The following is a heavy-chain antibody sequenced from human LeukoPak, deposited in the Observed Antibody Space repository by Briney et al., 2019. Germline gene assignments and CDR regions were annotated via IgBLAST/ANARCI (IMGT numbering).Heavy chain of an antibody. V-gene: IGHV1-2*02. CDR3: ARGTPYYDFWSGYYPRYYYYYMDV. J-gene: IGHJ6*03. CDR1: GYSFTGYY. D-gene: IGHD3-3*01. Sequence: ASVKVSCKASGYSFTGYYMHWVRQAPGRGLEWMGWINPNSGGTNYAQKFQGRVTMTRDTSISTAYMELSRLRSDDTAVYYCARGTPYYDFWSGYYPRYYYYYMDVWGKGTTVTVSS. CDR2: INPNSGGT.